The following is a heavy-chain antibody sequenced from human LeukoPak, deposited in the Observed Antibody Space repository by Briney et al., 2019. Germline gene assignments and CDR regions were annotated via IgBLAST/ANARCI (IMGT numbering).Heavy chain of an antibody. J-gene: IGHJ4*02. Sequence: GRSLRLSCAASGFTFSNYAMHWVRQAPGKGLEWVAFISYAGSNKYYADSVKGRFTISRDNSKNTLYLQMNSLRAEDTAVYYCARGKPITMPWGTGFDYWGQGNLVTVFS. CDR3: ARGKPITMPWGTGFDY. D-gene: IGHD3-10*01. V-gene: IGHV3-30-3*01. CDR2: ISYAGSNK. CDR1: GFTFSNYA.